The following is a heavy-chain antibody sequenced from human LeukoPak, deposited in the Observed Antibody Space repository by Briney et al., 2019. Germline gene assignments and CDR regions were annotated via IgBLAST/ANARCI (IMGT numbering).Heavy chain of an antibody. CDR3: ARASLASAGTRF. Sequence: ASVKVSCKASGYTFSGYYIHWVRQAPGRGLEWVGWINARNGDTNYAQKFQGRVILTRDTSITTSYMEVKSLTSDDTAVYYCARASLASAGTRFWGQGTLVTVSS. CDR2: INARNGDT. D-gene: IGHD6-13*01. CDR1: GYTFSGYY. J-gene: IGHJ1*01. V-gene: IGHV1-2*02.